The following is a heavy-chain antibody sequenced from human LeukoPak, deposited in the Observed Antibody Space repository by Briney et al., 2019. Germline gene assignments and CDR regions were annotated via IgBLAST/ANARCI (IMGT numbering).Heavy chain of an antibody. D-gene: IGHD6-19*01. CDR1: GGSISSYY. V-gene: IGHV4-59*01. CDR3: ARVTAFGPYSSGRYYFDY. J-gene: IGHJ4*02. Sequence: SETLSLTCTVSGGSISSYYWSWIRQPPGKGLEWIGYIYYSGGTNYNPSLKSRVTISVDTSKNQFSLKLSSVTAADTAVYYCARVTAFGPYSSGRYYFDYWGQGTLVTVSS. CDR2: IYYSGGT.